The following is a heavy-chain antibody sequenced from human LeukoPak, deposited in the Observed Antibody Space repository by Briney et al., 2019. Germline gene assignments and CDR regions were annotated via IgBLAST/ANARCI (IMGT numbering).Heavy chain of an antibody. V-gene: IGHV4-39*01. Sequence: SETLSLTCTVSGGSISSSSYYWGWIRQPPGKGLEWIGSIYYSGSTYYNPSLKSRVTISVDTSKDQFSLKLSSVTAADTAVYYCARLQDGGTLGYWGQGTLVTVSS. CDR2: IYYSGST. D-gene: IGHD2-15*01. J-gene: IGHJ4*02. CDR3: ARLQDGGTLGY. CDR1: GGSISSSSYY.